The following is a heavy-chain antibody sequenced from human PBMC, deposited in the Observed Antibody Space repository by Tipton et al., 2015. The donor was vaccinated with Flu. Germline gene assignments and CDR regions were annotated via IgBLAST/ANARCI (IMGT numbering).Heavy chain of an antibody. CDR2: IKQDGSEK. V-gene: IGHV3-7*01. CDR1: GFTFSSYW. D-gene: IGHD2-2*01. Sequence: SLRLSCAASGFTFSSYWMSWVRQAPGKGLERVANIKQDGSEKYYVDSVKGRFTISRDNAKNSLYLQMNSLRAEDTAVYYCARVVPAALYYFDYWGQGTLVTVSS. CDR3: ARVVPAALYYFDY. J-gene: IGHJ4*02.